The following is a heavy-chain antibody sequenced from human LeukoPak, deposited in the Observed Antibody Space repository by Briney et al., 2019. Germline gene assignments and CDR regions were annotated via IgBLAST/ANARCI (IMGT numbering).Heavy chain of an antibody. CDR1: GYSFTSYW. J-gene: IGHJ6*02. D-gene: IGHD3-10*01. CDR3: ARLGYQFYGSGSSNYYGMDA. Sequence: GESLKISCKGSGYSFTSYWIGWVRQMPGKGLEWMGIIYPGDSDTRYSPSFQGQVTISADKSISTAYLQWSSLKASDTAMYYCARLGYQFYGSGSSNYYGMDAWGQGTTVTVSS. CDR2: IYPGDSDT. V-gene: IGHV5-51*01.